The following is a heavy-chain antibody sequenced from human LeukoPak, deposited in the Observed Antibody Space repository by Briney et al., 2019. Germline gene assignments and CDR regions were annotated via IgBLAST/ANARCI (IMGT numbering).Heavy chain of an antibody. CDR2: ISGSGGST. CDR1: GFTFSSYS. V-gene: IGHV3-23*01. D-gene: IGHD1-26*01. Sequence: GRSLRLSCAASGFTFSSYSMAWVRQAPGKGLEWVSSISGSGGSTYYADSVKGRFTISRDNSKNTLYLQMNSLRAEDTAVYYCAKGNPGIVGARDPFDIWGQGTMVTVSS. CDR3: AKGNPGIVGARDPFDI. J-gene: IGHJ3*02.